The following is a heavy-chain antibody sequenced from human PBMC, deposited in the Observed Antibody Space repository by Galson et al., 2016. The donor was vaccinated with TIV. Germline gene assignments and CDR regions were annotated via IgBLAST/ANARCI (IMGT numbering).Heavy chain of an antibody. CDR3: ARAVGFYGDNWFDP. CDR1: GGSVSSGSYY. D-gene: IGHD4-17*01. Sequence: ETLSLTCTVSGGSVSSGSYYWSWIRQPPGKGLEYIGYISYSGGTNYNSSLKSRVTISVDTSKNQFSLRLKSVTPADTAVYYCARAVGFYGDNWFDPWGQGTLVTVSS. V-gene: IGHV4-61*01. CDR2: ISYSGGT. J-gene: IGHJ5*02.